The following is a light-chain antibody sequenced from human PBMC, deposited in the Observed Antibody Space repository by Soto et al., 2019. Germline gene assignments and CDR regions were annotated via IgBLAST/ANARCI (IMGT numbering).Light chain of an antibody. CDR2: EVC. J-gene: IGLJ2*01. Sequence: QSALTQPASVSGSPGQSITISCTGTSSDVGGYNYVSWYQQHPVKAPKLMIYEVCNRPSGVYNRFSGSKSGNTASLTISGLQAEDEADYYCSSYTSSSTLVFGGGTKVTVL. CDR3: SSYTSSSTLV. V-gene: IGLV2-14*01. CDR1: SSDVGGYNY.